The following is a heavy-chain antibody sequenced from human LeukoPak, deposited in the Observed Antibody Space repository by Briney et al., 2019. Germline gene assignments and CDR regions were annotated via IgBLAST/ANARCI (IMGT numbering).Heavy chain of an antibody. V-gene: IGHV4-59*01. CDR2: IYNSGNT. J-gene: IGHJ4*02. CDR3: ARKDGDG. CDR1: GVSISSYH. Sequence: PSATLSLTCPVSGVSISSYHWTWIRQPPGEGLEWIGHIYNSGNTNYNPSLRGRVTISLDTSKNQVSLKLSSVTAADTAMYYCARKDGDGWGQGTLVTVSS. D-gene: IGHD5-24*01.